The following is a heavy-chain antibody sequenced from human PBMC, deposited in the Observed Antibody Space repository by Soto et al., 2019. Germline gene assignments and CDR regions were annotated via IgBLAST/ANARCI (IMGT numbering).Heavy chain of an antibody. J-gene: IGHJ4*02. D-gene: IGHD2-2*01. CDR3: ARDLGDIVVVPAAISGFDY. V-gene: IGHV3-30-3*01. Sequence: PGGSLRLSCAASGFTFSSYAMHWVRQAPGKGLEWVAVISYDGSNKYYADSVKGRFTISRDNSKNTLYLQMNSLRAEDTAVYYCARDLGDIVVVPAAISGFDYWGQGTLVTVSS. CDR1: GFTFSSYA. CDR2: ISYDGSNK.